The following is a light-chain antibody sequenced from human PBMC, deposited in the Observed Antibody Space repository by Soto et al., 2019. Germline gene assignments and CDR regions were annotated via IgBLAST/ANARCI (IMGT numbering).Light chain of an antibody. CDR3: LLYFGAVQV. J-gene: IGLJ2*01. V-gene: IGLV7-43*01. CDR2: SST. Sequence: QTVVTQEPSLTVSPGGTVTLTCASSAGAVTSDSYPNWLQQKPGQAPRALIHSSTINHSWTPARFSGSLIGGKAALTLSSAQPEYEADYYCLLYFGAVQVFGGGTQLTVL. CDR1: AGAVTSDSY.